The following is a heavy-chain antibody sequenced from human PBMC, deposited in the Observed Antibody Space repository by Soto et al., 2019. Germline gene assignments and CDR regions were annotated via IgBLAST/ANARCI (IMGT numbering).Heavy chain of an antibody. CDR1: GGSFSGYY. Sequence: PSETLSLTCAVYGGSFSGYYWSWIRQPPGKGLEWIGEINHSGSTNYNPSLKSRVTISVDTSKNQFSLKLSSVTAADTAVYYCGRGKPYYDILTGYYNVGYYFDYWGQGTLVTVSS. D-gene: IGHD3-9*01. J-gene: IGHJ4*02. CDR2: INHSGST. CDR3: GRGKPYYDILTGYYNVGYYFDY. V-gene: IGHV4-34*01.